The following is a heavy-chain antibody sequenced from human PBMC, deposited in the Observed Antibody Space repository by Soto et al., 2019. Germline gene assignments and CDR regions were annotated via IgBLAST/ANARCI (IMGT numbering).Heavy chain of an antibody. Sequence: PSETLSLTCAVSGTSISSSNWWSWIRQSPDKGLEWLGYVFYGGTDYNPSLGGRVSMPVETSKSQFSLKLTSVTVADTAVYYCASYRGALYFESWGPGILVTVSS. D-gene: IGHD3-16*01. V-gene: IGHV4-28*01. J-gene: IGHJ4*02. CDR3: ASYRGALYFES. CDR1: GTSISSSNW. CDR2: VFYGGT.